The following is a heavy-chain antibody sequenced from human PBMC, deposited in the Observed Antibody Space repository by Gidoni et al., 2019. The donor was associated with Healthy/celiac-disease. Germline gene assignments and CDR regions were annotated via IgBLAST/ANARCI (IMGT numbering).Heavy chain of an antibody. CDR1: GFTFSSYA. V-gene: IGHV3-23*01. D-gene: IGHD3-22*01. CDR2: ISGRGGST. J-gene: IGHJ4*02. Sequence: EVQLLESGGGLVQPGGSLRLSCAASGFTFSSYAMSLGRQAPGKGLGWVSAISGRGGSTYYADSVKGRFTSSRDNSKNTLYLQMNSLRAEDTAVYYCAGYKDYYDSSGYYFWGYNGDYWGQGTLVTVSS. CDR3: AGYKDYYDSSGYYFWGYNGDY.